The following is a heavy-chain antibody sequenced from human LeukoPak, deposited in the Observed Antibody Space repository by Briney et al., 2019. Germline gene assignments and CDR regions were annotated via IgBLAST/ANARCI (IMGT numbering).Heavy chain of an antibody. J-gene: IGHJ4*02. CDR1: GFTFSSYW. Sequence: GGSLRLSCAASGFTFSSYWMSWVRQAPGKGLEWVANIKLDGSEKYYVDSVKGRFTISRDNAKNSLYLQMNSLRAEDTAVYYCAKIAVESYYFDPWGQGTLVTVSS. D-gene: IGHD6-19*01. CDR3: AKIAVESYYFDP. CDR2: IKLDGSEK. V-gene: IGHV3-7*01.